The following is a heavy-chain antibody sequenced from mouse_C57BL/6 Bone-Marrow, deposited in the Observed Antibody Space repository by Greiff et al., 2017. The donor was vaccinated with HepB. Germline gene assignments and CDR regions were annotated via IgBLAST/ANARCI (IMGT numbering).Heavy chain of an antibody. D-gene: IGHD2-3*01. Sequence: VQLQQSGAELVRPGTSVKVSCKASGYAFTNYLIEWVKQRPGQGLEWIGVVNPGSGGTNYNEKFKGKATLTADKSSSTAYMQLSILTSEDSAVYFCARGGWLLRYWYFDVWGTGTTVTVSS. V-gene: IGHV1-54*01. J-gene: IGHJ1*03. CDR2: VNPGSGGT. CDR1: GYAFTNYL. CDR3: ARGGWLLRYWYFDV.